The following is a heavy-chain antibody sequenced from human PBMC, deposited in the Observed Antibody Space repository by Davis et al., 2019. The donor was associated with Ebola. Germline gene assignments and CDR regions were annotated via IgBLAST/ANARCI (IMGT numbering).Heavy chain of an antibody. Sequence: SETLSLTCTVSGASITSSSYYWGWIRQPPGKGLEWFGSLYYSGSTYYNPSLKSRLTLSVDTSRNHFSLDLTSVTSADTAIYYCARNSSGFGHYDHWGQGILITVSS. CDR1: GASITSSSYY. CDR2: LYYSGST. J-gene: IGHJ5*02. CDR3: ARNSSGFGHYDH. D-gene: IGHD3-22*01. V-gene: IGHV4-39*07.